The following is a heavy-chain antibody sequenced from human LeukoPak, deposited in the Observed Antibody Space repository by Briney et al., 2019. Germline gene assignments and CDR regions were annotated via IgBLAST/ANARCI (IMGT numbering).Heavy chain of an antibody. CDR1: GGSLSSYY. CDR3: ARHELLWFGDRWLHYYFDY. Sequence: SETLSLTCTVSGGSLSSYYWNWIRQPPGKGLEWIGYIYYTGSTNYNPSLKSRVTISVDTSKNQFSLNLSSVTAADTAIYYCARHELLWFGDRWLHYYFDYWGQGTLVTVSS. J-gene: IGHJ4*02. CDR2: IYYTGST. D-gene: IGHD3-10*01. V-gene: IGHV4-59*08.